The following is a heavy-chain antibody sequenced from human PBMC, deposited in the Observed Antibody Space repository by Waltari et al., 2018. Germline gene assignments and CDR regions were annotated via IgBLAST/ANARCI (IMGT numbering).Heavy chain of an antibody. Sequence: EVQLVESGGDLIQPGGSLRLSCAASGFTVGNNFMGWVRQAPGTGLEWVSVIYSGGSTIYIDSVSGRFTISRDSSKNTLYLQMNSLRAEDTAVYYCAKVDNVGLNNYWGQGTLVTVSS. J-gene: IGHJ4*02. D-gene: IGHD1-1*01. CDR3: AKVDNVGLNNY. V-gene: IGHV3-53*01. CDR1: GFTVGNNF. CDR2: IYSGGST.